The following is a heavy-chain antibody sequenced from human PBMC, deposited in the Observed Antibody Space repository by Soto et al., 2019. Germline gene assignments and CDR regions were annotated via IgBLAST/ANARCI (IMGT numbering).Heavy chain of an antibody. D-gene: IGHD6-19*01. CDR1: GGTFSSYA. Sequence: SVKVSCKASGGTFSSYAISWVRQAHGQGLEWMGGIIPIFGTANYAQKFQGRVTITADKSTSTAYMELSSLRSEDTAVYYCAREDSSGPYYFDYWGQGTLVTVSS. CDR2: IIPIFGTA. CDR3: AREDSSGPYYFDY. V-gene: IGHV1-69*06. J-gene: IGHJ4*02.